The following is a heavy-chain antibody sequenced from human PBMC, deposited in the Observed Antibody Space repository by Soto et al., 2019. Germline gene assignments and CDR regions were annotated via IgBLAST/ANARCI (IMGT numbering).Heavy chain of an antibody. J-gene: IGHJ6*02. Sequence: QVQLQESGPGLVKPSQTLSLTCTVSGGSISSGGYYWSWIRQHPGKGLEWIGYIYYRWSTYYNPSLKSRVTISVDTSKNQFSLKLSSVTAADTAVYYCGRDQNSSSFYNGMEVWGQGTTVNVCS. V-gene: IGHV4-31*03. CDR3: GRDQNSSSFYNGMEV. CDR1: GGSISSGGYY. CDR2: IYYRWST. D-gene: IGHD6-13*01.